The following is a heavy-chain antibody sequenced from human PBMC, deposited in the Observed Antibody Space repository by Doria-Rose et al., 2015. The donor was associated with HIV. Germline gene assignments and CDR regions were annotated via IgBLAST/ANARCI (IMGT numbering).Heavy chain of an antibody. CDR2: ISSTSAYI. CDR1: GFTFSSHR. V-gene: IGHV3-21*01. J-gene: IGHJ4*02. CDR3: ATGVTLDY. D-gene: IGHD3-10*01. Sequence: VQLVESGGGLVRPGGSLRLSCATSGFTFSSHRINWVRQAPGKGLEWVSSISSTSAYITYADSVRVRFTISRGNARNSLYLQMDSLRAEDTAIYYCATGVTLDYWGQGTLVTVSS.